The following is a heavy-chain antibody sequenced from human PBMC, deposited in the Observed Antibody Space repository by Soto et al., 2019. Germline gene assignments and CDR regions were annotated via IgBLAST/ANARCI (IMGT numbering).Heavy chain of an antibody. CDR3: AKDYYDSSGYYAYYYYGMDV. D-gene: IGHD3-22*01. CDR1: GFTFNNYG. CDR2: ISYDGSNK. J-gene: IGHJ6*02. V-gene: IGHV3-30*18. Sequence: PGGSLRLSCAASGFTFNNYGMHWVRQAPGKGLEWVAVISYDGSNKYYADSVKGRFTISRDNSKNTLYLQMNSLRAEDTAVYYCAKDYYDSSGYYAYYYYGMDVWGQGTTVTVSS.